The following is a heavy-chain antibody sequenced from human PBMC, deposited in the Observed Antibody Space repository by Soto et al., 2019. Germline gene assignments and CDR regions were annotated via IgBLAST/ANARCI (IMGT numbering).Heavy chain of an antibody. Sequence: QVQLQESGPGLVKPSETLSLTCTVSGGSISSYFWSWIRQPPGKGLEWIGYIFYSENTHYSPSLKSRVTISVDTSKNQLSLKLSSVTAADTAVYYCARVNYYGSGRYQKGEYYYGMDVWGQGTTVTVSS. J-gene: IGHJ6*02. D-gene: IGHD3-10*01. V-gene: IGHV4-59*01. CDR1: GGSISSYF. CDR3: ARVNYYGSGRYQKGEYYYGMDV. CDR2: IFYSENT.